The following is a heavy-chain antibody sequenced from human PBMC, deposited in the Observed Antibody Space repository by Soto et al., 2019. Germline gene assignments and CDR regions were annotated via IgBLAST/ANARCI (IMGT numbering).Heavy chain of an antibody. CDR3: ARHAAYNSVWGPSDGSDY. V-gene: IGHV4-39*01. CDR2: LFYSGAT. Sequence: SETRSLTCTVSGGSISSNSYYWDWSRQPPGKGLEWIGSLFYSGATYHNPSLQSRVTRSVDTAKNQFSLHLSCVTAPDTAVYYCARHAAYNSVWGPSDGSDYWGQGTLVTVSS. CDR1: GGSISSNSYY. J-gene: IGHJ4*02. D-gene: IGHD3-16*01.